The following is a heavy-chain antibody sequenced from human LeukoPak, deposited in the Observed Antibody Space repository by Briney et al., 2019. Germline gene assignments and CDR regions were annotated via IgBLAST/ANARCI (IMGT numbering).Heavy chain of an antibody. CDR3: AKAEDPASEYYDSRNVGADY. CDR1: GFTLSSYA. V-gene: IGHV3-23*01. D-gene: IGHD3-22*01. Sequence: GSLRLSCAASGFTLSSYAMSWVRQAPGKGLEWVSAISGSGGSTYYADSVKGRFTISRDNSKNTLYLQMNSLRAEDTAVYYCAKAEDPASEYYDSRNVGADYWGQGTLVTVSS. CDR2: ISGSGGST. J-gene: IGHJ4*02.